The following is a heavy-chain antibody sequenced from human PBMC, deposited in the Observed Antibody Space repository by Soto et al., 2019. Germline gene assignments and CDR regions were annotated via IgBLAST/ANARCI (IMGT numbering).Heavy chain of an antibody. V-gene: IGHV4-30-2*01. J-gene: IGHJ4*02. CDR1: GGSISSGGYS. Sequence: QLQLQESGSGLVKPSQTLSLTCAVSGGSISSGGYSWSWIRQPPGKGLEWIGYTYHSGGTYYNPSVKSRVTISVDRSKNQFSLKLSSVTAADTAVYYCARAGGLGAVAVDYWGQGTLVTVSS. CDR2: TYHSGGT. D-gene: IGHD6-19*01. CDR3: ARAGGLGAVAVDY.